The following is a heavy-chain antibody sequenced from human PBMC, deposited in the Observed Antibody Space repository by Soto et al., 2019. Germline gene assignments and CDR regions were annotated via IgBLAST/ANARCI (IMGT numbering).Heavy chain of an antibody. Sequence: QITLNESGPTQVKPRQTLTLTCTFSGFSLTTSGVGVSWIRQSPGKAPEWLALIYWDDDKRYSPSLKSRLTITKDTPTNQVVLTMADLDPADTATYYCAHRVLRTVFGLVTTTAIYFDFWGQGTPVAVSS. V-gene: IGHV2-5*02. CDR3: AHRVLRTVFGLVTTTAIYFDF. CDR1: GFSLTTSGVG. D-gene: IGHD3-3*01. CDR2: IYWDDDK. J-gene: IGHJ4*02.